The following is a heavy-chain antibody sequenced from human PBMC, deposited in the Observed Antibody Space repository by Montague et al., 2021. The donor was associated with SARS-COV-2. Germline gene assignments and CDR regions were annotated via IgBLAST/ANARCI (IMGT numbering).Heavy chain of an antibody. CDR3: ARGNVLITLIGVFRYGMGV. V-gene: IGHV3-48*03. Sequence: SLRLSCAASGFTFSSYEMNWVRQAPGKGLEWVSYISSSGSTIYYADSVKGRFTISRDNAKNSLYLQMNSLRAEDTAVYYCARGNVLITLIGVFRYGMGVWGQGTTVTVSS. D-gene: IGHD3-22*01. CDR1: GFTFSSYE. CDR2: ISSSGSTI. J-gene: IGHJ6*02.